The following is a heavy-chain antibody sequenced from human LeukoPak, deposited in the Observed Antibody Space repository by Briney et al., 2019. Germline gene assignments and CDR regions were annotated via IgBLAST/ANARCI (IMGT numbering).Heavy chain of an antibody. Sequence: GGSLRLSCAASGFTFSDYYMSWIRQAPGKGLEWVSHISSGGSDTNYADSVKGRFTISRDNTKNSLYLQMNSLRAEDTAVYYCARVLGSYAFDYWGQGILVTVSS. V-gene: IGHV3-11*06. D-gene: IGHD1-26*01. CDR2: ISSGGSDT. J-gene: IGHJ4*02. CDR1: GFTFSDYY. CDR3: ARVLGSYAFDY.